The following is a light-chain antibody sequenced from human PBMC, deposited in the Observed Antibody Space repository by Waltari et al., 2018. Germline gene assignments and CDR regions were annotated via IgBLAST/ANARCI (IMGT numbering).Light chain of an antibody. CDR3: QQYNSYSRT. Sequence: DIQMTQSPSTLSASVGDRVPITCRASPSISTWLAWYQQKPGKAPKLVIYKASSLESGVPSRFSGSGYGTEFTLTISSLQPDDFATYYCQQYNSYSRTFGQGTKVEI. J-gene: IGKJ1*01. CDR2: KAS. CDR1: PSISTW. V-gene: IGKV1-5*03.